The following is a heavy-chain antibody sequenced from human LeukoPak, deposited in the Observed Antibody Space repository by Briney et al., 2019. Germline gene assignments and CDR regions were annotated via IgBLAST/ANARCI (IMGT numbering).Heavy chain of an antibody. Sequence: GRSLRLSCAASGFTFSSYAMHWARQAPGKGLEWVAVISYDGSNKYYADSVKGRFTISRDNSKNTLYLQMNSLRAEDTAVYYCATGQGHGMDVWGQGTTVTVSS. CDR3: ATGQGHGMDV. CDR1: GFTFSSYA. CDR2: ISYDGSNK. J-gene: IGHJ6*02. V-gene: IGHV3-30-3*01.